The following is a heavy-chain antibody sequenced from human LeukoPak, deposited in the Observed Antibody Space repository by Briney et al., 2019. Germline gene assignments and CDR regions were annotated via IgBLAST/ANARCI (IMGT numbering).Heavy chain of an antibody. CDR3: ASVGGGSPY. CDR1: GYSISSGHF. Sequence: SETLSLTCTVSGYSISSGHFWSWIRQPPGKGLEWIGSIYGSGTTYYNPPLRSRVSISADTSKNHFSLELSSVTAADTAVYYCASVGGGSPYWGQGTLVTVSS. CDR2: IYGSGTT. J-gene: IGHJ4*02. V-gene: IGHV4-38-2*02. D-gene: IGHD3-16*01.